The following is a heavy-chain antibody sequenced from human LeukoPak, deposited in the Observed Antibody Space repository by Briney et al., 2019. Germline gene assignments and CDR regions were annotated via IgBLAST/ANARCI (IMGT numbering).Heavy chain of an antibody. J-gene: IGHJ4*02. V-gene: IGHV4-4*09. CDR1: GGSISSYY. CDR2: IYTSGST. D-gene: IGHD1-26*01. Sequence: SETLSLTCTISGGSISSYYWSWIRQPPGKGLEWIGYIYTSGSTNYNPSPKSRVTISVDTSKNQFSLKLSSVTAADTAVYYCARHSSGSYYADYFDYWGQGTLVTVSS. CDR3: ARHSSGSYYADYFDY.